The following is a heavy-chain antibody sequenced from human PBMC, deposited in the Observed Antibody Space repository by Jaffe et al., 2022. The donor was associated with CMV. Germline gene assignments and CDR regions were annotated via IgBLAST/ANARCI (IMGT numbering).Heavy chain of an antibody. CDR3: ASGGSCINGLCENEVYFRH. D-gene: IGHD2-8*01. V-gene: IGHV3-48*03. CDR1: GLTFSSIG. J-gene: IGHJ4*02. Sequence: EVRLVESGGGLVQPGGSLRLSCAASGLTFSSIGVNWVRQVPGKGLEWISNISSSAIDIYYAESVKGRFTISRDDAKSSVYLQMNSLRVEDTAIYYCASGGSCINGLCENEVYFRHWGQGTLVTVSS. CDR2: ISSSAIDI.